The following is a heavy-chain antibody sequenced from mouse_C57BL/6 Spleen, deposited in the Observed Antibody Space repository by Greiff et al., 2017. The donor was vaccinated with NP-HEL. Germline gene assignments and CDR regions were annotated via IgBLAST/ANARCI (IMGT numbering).Heavy chain of an antibody. Sequence: QVQLKQSGPGLVAPSQSLSITCTVSGFSLTSYGVHWVRQPPGKGLEWLVVIWSDGSTTYNSALKSRLSISKDNSKSQVFLKMNSLQTDDTAMYYCARHETFSGAMDYWGQGTSVTVSS. J-gene: IGHJ4*01. CDR2: IWSDGST. V-gene: IGHV2-6-1*01. CDR1: GFSLTSYG. CDR3: ARHETFSGAMDY.